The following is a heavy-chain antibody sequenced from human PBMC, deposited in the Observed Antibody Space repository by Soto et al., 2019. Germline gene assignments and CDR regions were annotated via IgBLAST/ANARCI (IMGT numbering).Heavy chain of an antibody. CDR3: AITYYDFWSAHGDY. Sequence: PSETLSLTCAVYGGSFSGYYWSWIRQPPGKGLEWIGEINHSGSTNYNPSLKSRVTISVDTSKNQFSLKLSSVTAADTAVYYCAITYYDFWSAHGDYWGQGTLVTVSS. CDR1: GGSFSGYY. CDR2: INHSGST. J-gene: IGHJ4*02. V-gene: IGHV4-34*01. D-gene: IGHD3-3*01.